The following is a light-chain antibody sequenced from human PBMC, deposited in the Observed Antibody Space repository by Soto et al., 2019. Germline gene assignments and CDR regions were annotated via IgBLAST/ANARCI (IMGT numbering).Light chain of an antibody. CDR2: EVS. J-gene: IGLJ3*02. CDR3: SSYTSSSTLV. CDR1: SSDVGGYKY. Sequence: QSVLTQPASVSGSPGQSITISCTGTSSDVGGYKYVSWYQQHPGKAPKLMIYEVSNRPLGVSNRFSGSKSGNTASLTISGLQAEDEADYYCSSYTSSSTLVFGGGTKVTVL. V-gene: IGLV2-14*01.